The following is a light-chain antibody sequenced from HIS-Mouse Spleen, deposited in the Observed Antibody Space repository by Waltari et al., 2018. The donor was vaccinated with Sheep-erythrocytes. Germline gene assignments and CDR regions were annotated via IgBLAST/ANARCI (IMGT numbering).Light chain of an antibody. J-gene: IGLJ1*01. CDR3: CSYAGSYNHV. Sequence: QSALTQPASVSGSPGQSITISCTGTSSAVGSYNYVSWYQQHPGKAPKLMIYDVSKRPSGVPDRFSGSKSGNTASLTISGLQAEDEADYYCCSYAGSYNHVFATGTKVTVL. CDR1: SSAVGSYNY. CDR2: DVS. V-gene: IGLV2-11*01.